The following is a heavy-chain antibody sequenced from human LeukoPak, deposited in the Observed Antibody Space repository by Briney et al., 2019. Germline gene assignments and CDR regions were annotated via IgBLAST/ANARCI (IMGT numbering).Heavy chain of an antibody. Sequence: PGRSLRLPCAASGFTFDDYAMHWVRQAPGKGLEWVSGISWNSGSIGYADSVKGRFTISRDNAKNSLYLQMNSLRAEDTALYYCAKDVGDGYNSGAFDIWGQGTMVTVSS. J-gene: IGHJ3*02. CDR3: AKDVGDGYNSGAFDI. V-gene: IGHV3-9*01. D-gene: IGHD5-12*01. CDR1: GFTFDDYA. CDR2: ISWNSGSI.